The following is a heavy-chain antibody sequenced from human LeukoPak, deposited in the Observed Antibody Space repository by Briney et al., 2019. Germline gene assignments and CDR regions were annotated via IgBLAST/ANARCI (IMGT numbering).Heavy chain of an antibody. CDR2: ISDNGDGT. V-gene: IGHV3-23*01. J-gene: IGHJ4*02. Sequence: GGSLRVSCAASGFNFSDYAMSWVRRAPGKGLEWVSTISDNGDGTYYADSVKGRFTISRDNSKNTVFLQMNSLRADDSAVYYCATDRERDPSVYYLVGGQGTLITVSS. CDR3: ATDRERDPSVYYLV. CDR1: GFNFSDYA. D-gene: IGHD3-22*01.